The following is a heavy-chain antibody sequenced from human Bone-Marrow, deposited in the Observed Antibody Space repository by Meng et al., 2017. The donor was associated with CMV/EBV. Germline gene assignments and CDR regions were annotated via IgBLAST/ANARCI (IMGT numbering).Heavy chain of an antibody. CDR3: AKEFRYCSSTSC. D-gene: IGHD2-2*01. CDR2: INGDGT. V-gene: IGHV3-74*01. CDR1: GFTFSRYW. J-gene: IGHJ4*02. Sequence: GGSLRLSCAASGFTFSRYWMHWVRQAPGKGLVWVSRINGDGTSYADSVKGRFTISRDNAKNTLYLQMNSLRAEDTAVYYCAKEFRYCSSTSCWGQGTLVTVSS.